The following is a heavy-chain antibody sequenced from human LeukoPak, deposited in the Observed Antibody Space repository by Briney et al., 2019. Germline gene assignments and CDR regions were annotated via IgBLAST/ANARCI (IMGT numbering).Heavy chain of an antibody. V-gene: IGHV3-74*01. CDR3: ARDYGRSRDYGMDV. J-gene: IGHJ6*02. D-gene: IGHD3-10*01. CDR1: GFTFSNYW. Sequence: GGSLRLSCAASGFTFSNYWMHWVRQAPGKGLVWVSRINSDGSSTSYADSVKGRFTISRDNAKNTLYLQMNSLRVEDTAVYYCARDYGRSRDYGMDVWGPGTTVTVSS. CDR2: INSDGSST.